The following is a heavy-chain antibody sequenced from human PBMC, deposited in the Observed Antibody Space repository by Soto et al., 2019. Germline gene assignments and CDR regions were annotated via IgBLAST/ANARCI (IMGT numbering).Heavy chain of an antibody. Sequence: PSETLSLTCAVYGGSFSGYYWSWIRQPPGKGLEWIGEINHSGSTNYNPSLKSRVTISVDTSKNQFSLKLSSVTAADTAVYYCARGQEVLLWFGELSGFDYWGQGTLVTVS. J-gene: IGHJ4*02. V-gene: IGHV4-34*01. CDR2: INHSGST. CDR3: ARGQEVLLWFGELSGFDY. D-gene: IGHD3-10*01. CDR1: GGSFSGYY.